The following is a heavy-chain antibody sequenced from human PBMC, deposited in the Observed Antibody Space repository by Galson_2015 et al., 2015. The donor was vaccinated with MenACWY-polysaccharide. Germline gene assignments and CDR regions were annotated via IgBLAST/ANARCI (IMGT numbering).Heavy chain of an antibody. J-gene: IGHJ4*02. CDR2: IRISDGST. Sequence: SVKVSCKASGNTLTSNFTHWVRQAPGQGLEWMGVIRISDGSTAYAQKFQGRVTMTRDTSTSTVYMELRSLRYEDTALYFCAGGVAAYWGQGTLVTVSS. CDR3: AGGVAAY. D-gene: IGHD2-15*01. CDR1: GNTLTSNF. V-gene: IGHV1-46*01.